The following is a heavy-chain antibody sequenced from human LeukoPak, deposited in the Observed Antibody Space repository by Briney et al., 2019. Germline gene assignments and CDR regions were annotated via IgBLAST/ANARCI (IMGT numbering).Heavy chain of an antibody. CDR2: IIPIVGTA. J-gene: IGHJ3*02. CDR3: ASLGTTRAFDI. Sequence: VASVKVSCKASGDTFSSYAISWVRQAPGQGLEWMGRIIPIVGTANYAQKFQGRVTITTDESTSTAYMELSSLRSEDTAVYYCASLGTTRAFDIWGQGTMVTVSS. V-gene: IGHV1-69*05. CDR1: GDTFSSYA. D-gene: IGHD1-7*01.